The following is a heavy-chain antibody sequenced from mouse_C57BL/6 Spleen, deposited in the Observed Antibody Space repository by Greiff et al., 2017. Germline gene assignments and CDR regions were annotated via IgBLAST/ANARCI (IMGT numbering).Heavy chain of an antibody. J-gene: IGHJ3*01. Sequence: VQLQQSGPELVKPGASVKMSCKASGYTFTDYNMHWVKQSHGKSLEWIGYINPNNGGTSYNQKFKGKATLTVNKSSSTAYMELRSLTSEDSAVYYCARSYYSSSSFAYWGQGTLVTVSA. V-gene: IGHV1-22*01. D-gene: IGHD1-1*01. CDR2: INPNNGGT. CDR3: ARSYYSSSSFAY. CDR1: GYTFTDYN.